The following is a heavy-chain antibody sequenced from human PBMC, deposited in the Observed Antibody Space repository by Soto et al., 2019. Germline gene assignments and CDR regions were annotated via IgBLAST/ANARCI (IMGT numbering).Heavy chain of an antibody. Sequence: PXGSLRLSCAASGFTFSSFAMSWVRQAPGKGLEWVSSISGSGDSTYYADSVKGRFTISRDNSKNMLYLQMNSLRAEDTAVYYCAKDLYTGIILMVYSNFDYWGQGTLVTVSS. V-gene: IGHV3-23*01. CDR3: AKDLYTGIILMVYSNFDY. CDR1: GFTFSSFA. CDR2: ISGSGDST. J-gene: IGHJ4*02. D-gene: IGHD2-8*01.